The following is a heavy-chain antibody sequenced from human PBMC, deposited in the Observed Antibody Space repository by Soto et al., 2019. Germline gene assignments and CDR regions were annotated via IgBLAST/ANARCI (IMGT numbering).Heavy chain of an antibody. CDR1: GGSINSYY. J-gene: IGHJ2*01. D-gene: IGHD3-16*01. V-gene: IGHV4-59*08. Sequence: QVQLQESGPGLVKPSETLSLTCTVSGGSINSYYWNWIRQPPGKGLEWIGYISYSGGTNYNPSLKSRLTISVATSKGQFSLKLSTVTAADTAVYYCARQTHAWDWYFDLWGRGTLVTVSS. CDR2: ISYSGGT. CDR3: ARQTHAWDWYFDL.